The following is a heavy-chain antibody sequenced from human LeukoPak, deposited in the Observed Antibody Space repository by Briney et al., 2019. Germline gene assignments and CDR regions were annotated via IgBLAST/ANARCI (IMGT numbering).Heavy chain of an antibody. CDR1: GYTFTSYG. V-gene: IGHV1-18*01. Sequence: GASVKVSCKASGYTFTSYGISWVRQAPGQGREWMGWISAYNGNTNYAQKLQGRVTMTTDTSTSTAYMELRSLRSDDTAVYYCARDEYYYGSGSYFWFDPWGQGTLVTVSS. CDR3: ARDEYYYGSGSYFWFDP. D-gene: IGHD3-10*01. J-gene: IGHJ5*02. CDR2: ISAYNGNT.